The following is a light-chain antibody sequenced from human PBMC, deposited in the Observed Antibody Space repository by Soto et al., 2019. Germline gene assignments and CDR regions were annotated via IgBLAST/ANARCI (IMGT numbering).Light chain of an antibody. CDR1: QSVSSNY. J-gene: IGKJ1*01. CDR3: QQYGSSPT. Sequence: EIVLTQSPGTLSLSPGERATLSCRSSQSVSSNYXAWYQQKPDLPPRLLXXXXXGRATGXPXXFXGXGSGTXXXXXXXXXXXEDFAVYYCQQYGSSPTFGQGTKVEIK. CDR2: XXX. V-gene: IGKV3-20*01.